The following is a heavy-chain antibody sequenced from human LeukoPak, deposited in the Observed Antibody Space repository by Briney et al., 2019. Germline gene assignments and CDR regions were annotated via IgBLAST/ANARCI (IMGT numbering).Heavy chain of an antibody. CDR1: GFTFSGYN. CDR2: IGGTGSTI. CDR3: APPPYANYYYGMDV. V-gene: IGHV3-48*02. D-gene: IGHD2-2*01. J-gene: IGHJ6*02. Sequence: SGGSLRLSCAASGFTFSGYNMNWVRQAPGKGLEWISCIGGTGSTIYYADSVKGRFTISRDNAKNSLYLQMDSLRDEDTAVYYCAPPPYANYYYGMDVWGQGTTVTVSS.